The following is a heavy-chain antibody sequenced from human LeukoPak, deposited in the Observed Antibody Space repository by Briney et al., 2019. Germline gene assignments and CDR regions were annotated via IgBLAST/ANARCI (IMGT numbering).Heavy chain of an antibody. J-gene: IGHJ4*02. CDR2: IYYSGST. D-gene: IGHD3-9*01. CDR3: ARGNFDWLFFSFDY. Sequence: PSQTLSLTCTVSGGSISRSNYYWSWIRQPAGKGLEWIGYIYYSGSTNYNPSLKSRVTISVDTSKNQSSLKLSSVTAADTAVYYCARGNFDWLFFSFDYWGQGTLVTVSS. V-gene: IGHV4-61*10. CDR1: GGSISRSNYY.